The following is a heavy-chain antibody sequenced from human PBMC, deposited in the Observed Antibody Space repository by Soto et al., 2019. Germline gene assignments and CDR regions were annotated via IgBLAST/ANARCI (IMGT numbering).Heavy chain of an antibody. D-gene: IGHD3-16*01. CDR2: INHVGGT. V-gene: IGHV4-34*01. CDR3: VRIRYQLPSSVLWLDP. CDR1: GGFLSESY. Sequence: SETLSLTCAVYGGFLSESYWTWIRQPPGKGLEWIGEINHVGGTNYNPSLKSRVTMSVDTSQNQFSLRLISVTAADTAMYFCVRIRYQLPSSVLWLDPWCQGTPVTVSS. J-gene: IGHJ5*02.